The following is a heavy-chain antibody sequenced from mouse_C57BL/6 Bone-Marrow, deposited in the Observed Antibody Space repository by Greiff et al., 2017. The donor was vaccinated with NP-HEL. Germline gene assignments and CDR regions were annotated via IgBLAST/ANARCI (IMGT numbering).Heavy chain of an antibody. CDR3: ARWLRYFDY. D-gene: IGHD2-2*01. Sequence: VQLQQSGAELVRPGTSVKVSCKASGYAFTNYLIEWVKQRPGQGLEWIGVINPGSGGTNYNEKFKGKATLTADKSSSTAYMQLSSLTSEDSAVYFCARWLRYFDYWGQGTTLTVSS. V-gene: IGHV1-54*01. CDR1: GYAFTNYL. CDR2: INPGSGGT. J-gene: IGHJ2*01.